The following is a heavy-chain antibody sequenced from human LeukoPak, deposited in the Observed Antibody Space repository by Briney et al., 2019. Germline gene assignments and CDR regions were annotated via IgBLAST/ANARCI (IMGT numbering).Heavy chain of an antibody. D-gene: IGHD3-10*01. CDR2: FDYEDGET. J-gene: IGHJ4*02. V-gene: IGHV1-24*01. Sequence: VSVKVSCKVSGYTLTELSMHWVRQAPGKGLERMGGFDYEDGETIYAQKFQGRVTMTEDTSTDTAYMELSSLRSEDTAVYYCAIDLRITMVRGKGLFDYWGQGTLVTVSS. CDR1: GYTLTELS. CDR3: AIDLRITMVRGKGLFDY.